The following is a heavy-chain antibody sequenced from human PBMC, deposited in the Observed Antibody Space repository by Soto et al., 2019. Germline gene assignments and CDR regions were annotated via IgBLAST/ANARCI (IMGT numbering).Heavy chain of an antibody. J-gene: IGHJ3*02. D-gene: IGHD3-22*01. CDR3: ARLRSDYDSSGYYRPHAFDI. CDR1: GYTFTSYD. CDR2: IIPILGIA. V-gene: IGHV1-69*04. Sequence: GASVKVSCKASGYTFTSYDISWVRQAPGQGLEWMGRIIPILGIANYAQKFQGRVTITADKSTSTAYMELSSLRSEDTAVYYCARLRSDYDSSGYYRPHAFDIWGQGTMVTVSS.